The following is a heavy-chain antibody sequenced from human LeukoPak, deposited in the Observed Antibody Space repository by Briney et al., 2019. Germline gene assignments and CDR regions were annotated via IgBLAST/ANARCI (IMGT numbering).Heavy chain of an antibody. Sequence: SETLSLTGTVSGDSFSSYFWSWIRQPAGKGLEWIGRIYTSDSTNYNPSLKSRVTMSVDTSKNQFSLKLSSVTAADTAVYYCARDLTTGHFDYWGQGTLVTVSS. D-gene: IGHD4/OR15-4a*01. CDR2: IYTSDST. J-gene: IGHJ4*02. CDR1: GDSFSSYF. V-gene: IGHV4-4*07. CDR3: ARDLTTGHFDY.